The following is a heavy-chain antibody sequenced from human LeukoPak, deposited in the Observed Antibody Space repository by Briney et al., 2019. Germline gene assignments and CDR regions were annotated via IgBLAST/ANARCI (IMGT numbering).Heavy chain of an antibody. CDR3: ARVGGPFTNDY. CDR2: ISYDGSNK. Sequence: PGGSLRLSCAASGFTFSSYAMHWVRQAPGKGLEWVAVISYDGSNKYYADSVKGRFTISRDNSKNTLYLQMNSLRAEDTAVYYCARVGGPFTNDYWGQGTLVTVSS. D-gene: IGHD2-15*01. V-gene: IGHV3-30-3*01. CDR1: GFTFSSYA. J-gene: IGHJ4*02.